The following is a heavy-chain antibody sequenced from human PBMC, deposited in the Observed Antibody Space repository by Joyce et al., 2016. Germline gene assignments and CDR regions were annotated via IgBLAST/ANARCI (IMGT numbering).Heavy chain of an antibody. D-gene: IGHD3-16*01. CDR3: ARERGGGMSAFDI. V-gene: IGHV3-13*05. Sequence: EVQLVEAGGALVQPGGSLILSCAASGFTFSAYEIHWVRQTTGKGLEWVSAIGTAGDPYYAGSVKGRFTISRENAKSSLFLQMNSLRAEDTAVYYCARERGGGMSAFDIWGQGTMVTVSS. CDR2: IGTAGDP. J-gene: IGHJ3*02. CDR1: GFTFSAYE.